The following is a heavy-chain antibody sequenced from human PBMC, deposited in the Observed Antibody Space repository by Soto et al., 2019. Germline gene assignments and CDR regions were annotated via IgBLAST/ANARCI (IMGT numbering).Heavy chain of an antibody. CDR2: ISGSGGST. CDR3: ARRSSDWYFDY. J-gene: IGHJ4*02. CDR1: GFTFSSYA. Sequence: EVQLLESGGGLVQPGGSLRISCAASGFTFSSYAMSWVRQAPGKWLEWVSAISGSGGSTYYADSVKGRFTISRDNSKNTLYLQMNSLRAEDPAVYDCARRSSDWYFDYWGQGTLVTVSS. D-gene: IGHD6-19*01. V-gene: IGHV3-23*01.